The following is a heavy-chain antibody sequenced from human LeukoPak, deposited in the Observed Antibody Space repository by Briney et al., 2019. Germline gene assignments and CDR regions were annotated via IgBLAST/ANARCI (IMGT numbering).Heavy chain of an antibody. V-gene: IGHV4-30-2*01. CDR1: GGSISSGGYY. D-gene: IGHD1-1*01. J-gene: IGHJ4*02. CDR3: ARGEGPWKWFDY. CDR2: IYHSGST. Sequence: PSQTLSLTCTVSGGSISSGGYYWSWIRQPPGKGLEWIGYIYHSGSTYYNPSLKSRVTISVDRSKNQFSLKLSSVTAADTAVYYCARGEGPWKWFDYWGQGTLVTVSS.